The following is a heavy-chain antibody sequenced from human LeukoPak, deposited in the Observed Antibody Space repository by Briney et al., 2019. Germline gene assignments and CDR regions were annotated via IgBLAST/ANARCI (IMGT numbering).Heavy chain of an antibody. D-gene: IGHD2-15*01. J-gene: IGHJ6*03. Sequence: ASVKVSCKVSGYTLTELSMHWVRQAPGKGLEWMGGFDPEVGKTIYAQKFQGRVTMTRDTSISTAYMELSRLRSDDTAVYYCARDRGVDYCSGGSCSHYYYYMDVWGKGTTVTISS. CDR2: FDPEVGKT. CDR1: GYTLTELS. CDR3: ARDRGVDYCSGGSCSHYYYYMDV. V-gene: IGHV1-24*01.